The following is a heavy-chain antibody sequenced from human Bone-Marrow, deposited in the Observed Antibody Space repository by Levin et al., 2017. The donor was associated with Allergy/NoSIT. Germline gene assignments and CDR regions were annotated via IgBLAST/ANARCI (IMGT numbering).Heavy chain of an antibody. CDR1: GGSISSGDYY. D-gene: IGHD3-9*01. Sequence: SQTLSLTCTVSGGSISSGDYYWSWIRQPPGKGLEWIGYIYYSGSTYYNPSLKSRVTISVDTSKNQFSLKLSSVTAADTAVYYCARGTLYYDILTGYYTEEILAFDIWGQGTMVTVSS. J-gene: IGHJ3*02. CDR2: IYYSGST. CDR3: ARGTLYYDILTGYYTEEILAFDI. V-gene: IGHV4-30-4*01.